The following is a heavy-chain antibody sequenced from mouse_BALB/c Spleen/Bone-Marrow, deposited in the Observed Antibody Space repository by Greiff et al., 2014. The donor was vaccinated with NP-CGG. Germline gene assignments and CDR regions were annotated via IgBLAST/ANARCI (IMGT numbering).Heavy chain of an antibody. Sequence: QVQLQQPGAELVRPGASVKLSCKASGYTFTSYWINWVRQRPGQGLEWIGNIYPSDNYTNYNQKFKDKATLTVDKSSSTPYMQLSSPTSEDSAVYYCSRTYEYFDYWGQGTTLTVSS. CDR1: GYTFTSYW. V-gene: IGHV1-69*02. J-gene: IGHJ2*01. CDR3: SRTYEYFDY. D-gene: IGHD2-3*01. CDR2: IYPSDNYT.